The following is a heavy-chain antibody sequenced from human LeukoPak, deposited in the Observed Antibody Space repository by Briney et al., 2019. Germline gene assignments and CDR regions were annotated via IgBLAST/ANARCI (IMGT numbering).Heavy chain of an antibody. J-gene: IGHJ4*02. CDR1: GFTFSSYW. CDR3: ARGWGGYLDY. Sequence: GGSLRLSCAASGFTFSSYWMHWVRQTPGKGLVWVSRISSDGSSASYADSVEGRFTISRDNAKNTLYLQMNSLRAEDTAVYYCARGWGGYLDYWGQGTLVTVSS. CDR2: ISSDGSSA. D-gene: IGHD3-3*01. V-gene: IGHV3-74*01.